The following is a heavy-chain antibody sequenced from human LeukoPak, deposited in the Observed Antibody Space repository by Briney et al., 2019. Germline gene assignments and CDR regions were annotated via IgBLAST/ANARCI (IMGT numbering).Heavy chain of an antibody. CDR3: ARDLAQGAFDI. Sequence: GGSLRLSCAASGFTFSRYDMRWVRHATGKGLEWVSAIGTAGDTYYPGSVKGRFTISRENAKNSLYLQLNSLRAGDTAVYYCARDLAQGAFDIWGQGTMVTVSS. CDR2: IGTAGDT. J-gene: IGHJ3*02. D-gene: IGHD3-16*01. V-gene: IGHV3-13*01. CDR1: GFTFSRYD.